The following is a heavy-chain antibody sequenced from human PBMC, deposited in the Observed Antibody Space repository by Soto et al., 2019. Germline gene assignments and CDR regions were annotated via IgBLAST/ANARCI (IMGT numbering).Heavy chain of an antibody. CDR2: IYYSGST. CDR3: ARVASSSWREAVFDY. CDR1: GGSISSYY. J-gene: IGHJ4*02. Sequence: QVQLQESGPGLVKPSETLSLTCTVSGGSISSYYWSWIRQPPGKGLEWIGYIYYSGSTNCNPSLKSRVTISVDTSKNQFSLKLSSVTAADTAVYYCARVASSSWREAVFDYWGQGTLVTVSS. V-gene: IGHV4-59*01. D-gene: IGHD6-13*01.